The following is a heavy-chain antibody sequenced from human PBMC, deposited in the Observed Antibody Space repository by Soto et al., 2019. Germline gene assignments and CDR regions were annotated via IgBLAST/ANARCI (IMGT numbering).Heavy chain of an antibody. Sequence: SETLSLTCTVSGGSISYEYYHWTWIRQSPGKGLEWIGYIHYSGSIIYNPSLKSRVTISVDTSKNQFSLKLSSVTAADTAVYYCARGRNFWSGYRYYYGMDVWGQGTTVTVSS. CDR2: IHYSGSI. D-gene: IGHD3-3*01. CDR3: ARGRNFWSGYRYYYGMDV. CDR1: GGSISYEYYH. V-gene: IGHV4-30-4*08. J-gene: IGHJ6*02.